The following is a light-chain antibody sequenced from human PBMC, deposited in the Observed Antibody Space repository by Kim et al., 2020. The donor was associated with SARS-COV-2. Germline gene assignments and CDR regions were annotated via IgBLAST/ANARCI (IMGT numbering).Light chain of an antibody. CDR1: SLRNYY. V-gene: IGLV3-19*01. Sequence: SLELTQDPAVSVALGQTVRLTCQGDSLRNYYATWYQQRPGQAPVLVLFGKYNRPSGIPDRFSGSGSGNTASLTITGAQAEDEADYYCNSRDSSGDHVVFG. CDR2: GKY. J-gene: IGLJ3*02. CDR3: NSRDSSGDHVV.